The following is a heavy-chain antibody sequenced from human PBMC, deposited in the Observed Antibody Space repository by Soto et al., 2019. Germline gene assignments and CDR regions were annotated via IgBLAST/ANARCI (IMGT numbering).Heavy chain of an antibody. CDR2: ISYDGSNK. Sequence: QVQLVESGGGVVQPGRSLRLSCAASGFTFSSYAMHWVRQAPGKGLEWVAVISYDGSNKYYADSVKGRFTISRDNSKNTLYLQMNSLRAEDTAVYYCARALPDYDFWSGYYLGGAGRGYSGYDLGGFDYWGQGTLVTVSS. D-gene: IGHD3-3*01. CDR1: GFTFSSYA. J-gene: IGHJ4*02. V-gene: IGHV3-30-3*01. CDR3: ARALPDYDFWSGYYLGGAGRGYSGYDLGGFDY.